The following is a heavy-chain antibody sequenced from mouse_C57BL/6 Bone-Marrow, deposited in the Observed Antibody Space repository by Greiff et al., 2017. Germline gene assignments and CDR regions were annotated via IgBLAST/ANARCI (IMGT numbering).Heavy chain of an antibody. CDR3: ARRGGGYAMDY. Sequence: EVKLVESGGDLVKPGGSLKLSCAASGFTFSSYGMSWVRQTPDKRLEWVATISSGGSYTYYPDSVKGRFTIYRDNAKNTLYLQMSSLKSEDTAMYYCARRGGGYAMDYWGQGTSVTVSS. CDR2: ISSGGSYT. CDR1: GFTFSSYG. J-gene: IGHJ4*01. V-gene: IGHV5-6*02.